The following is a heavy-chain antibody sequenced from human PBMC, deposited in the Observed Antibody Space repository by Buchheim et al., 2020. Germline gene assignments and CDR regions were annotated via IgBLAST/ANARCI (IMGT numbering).Heavy chain of an antibody. CDR2: ISYDGSNK. CDR3: AKGVCGGDCYYPYGMDV. D-gene: IGHD2-21*01. CDR1: GFTFSSYG. J-gene: IGHJ6*02. Sequence: QVQLVESGGGVVQPGRSLRLSCAASGFTFSSYGMHWVRQAPGKGLEWVAVISYDGSNKYYADSVKGRFTISRDNSKNTLYLQMNSLRAEDTAVYYCAKGVCGGDCYYPYGMDVWGQGTT. V-gene: IGHV3-30*18.